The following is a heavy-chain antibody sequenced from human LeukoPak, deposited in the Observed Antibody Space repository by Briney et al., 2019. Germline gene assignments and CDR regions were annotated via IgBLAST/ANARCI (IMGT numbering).Heavy chain of an antibody. CDR2: INHSGST. J-gene: IGHJ3*02. Sequence: SETLSLTCAVYGGSFSGYYWSWIRQPPGKGLEWIGEINHSGSTNYNPSLKSRVTISVDTSKNQFSLKLSSVTAADTAVYYCARSPGGPGAFDIWGQGTMVTVSS. D-gene: IGHD3-16*01. V-gene: IGHV4-34*01. CDR3: ARSPGGPGAFDI. CDR1: GGSFSGYY.